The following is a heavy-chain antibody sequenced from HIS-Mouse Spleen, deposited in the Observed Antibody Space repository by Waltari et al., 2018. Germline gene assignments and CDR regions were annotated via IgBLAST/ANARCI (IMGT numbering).Heavy chain of an antibody. J-gene: IGHJ5*02. CDR3: ARSPARSTVTTDNWFDP. CDR2: IYYSGST. V-gene: IGHV4-31*03. CDR1: GGSISSGGYY. D-gene: IGHD4-17*01. Sequence: QVQLQESGPGLVKPSQTLSLTCTVSGGSISSGGYYWSWIRQHPGKGLEWIGYIYYSGSTYYNPSLKRRVTISVDTSKNQFSLKLSSVTAADTAVYYCARSPARSTVTTDNWFDPWGQGTLVTVSS.